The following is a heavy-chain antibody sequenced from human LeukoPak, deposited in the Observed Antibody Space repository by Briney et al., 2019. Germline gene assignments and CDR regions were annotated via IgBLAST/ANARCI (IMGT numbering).Heavy chain of an antibody. Sequence: SETLSLTCTVSGGSKSNAYWTWVRQPPGKGLEWLGYIFATGSTDYNPSLTSRLTMSIDPPQSHFSLRLTSVTAADTAVYFCARDSGYGDTTSCSDLLDYWGQGILVTVSS. J-gene: IGHJ4*02. CDR3: ARDSGYGDTTSCSDLLDY. CDR1: GGSKSNAY. V-gene: IGHV4-59*01. D-gene: IGHD2-2*01. CDR2: IFATGST.